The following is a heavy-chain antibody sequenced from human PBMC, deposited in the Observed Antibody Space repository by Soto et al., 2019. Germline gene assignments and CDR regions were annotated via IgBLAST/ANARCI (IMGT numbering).Heavy chain of an antibody. V-gene: IGHV3-48*03. CDR3: AREWGTSIAAAFDY. J-gene: IGHJ4*02. CDR2: ISNSGRII. CDR1: GFTFSSFE. Sequence: EVQLVESGRGLVQPGGSLKLSCAASGFTFSSFEMNWVRQAPGKGLEWVSYISNSGRIIYYADSVKGRFTISRDDAKNSLYLQMNSLRAEDTAVYYCAREWGTSIAAAFDYWGQGTLVTVSS. D-gene: IGHD6-6*01.